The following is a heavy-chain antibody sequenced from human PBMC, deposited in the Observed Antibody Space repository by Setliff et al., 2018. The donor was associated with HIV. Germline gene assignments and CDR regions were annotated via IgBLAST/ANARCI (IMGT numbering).Heavy chain of an antibody. CDR2: IYSGGST. CDR1: GFSFSSYA. D-gene: IGHD6-19*01. Sequence: PGGSLRLSCAASGFSFSSYAMSWVRQAPGKGLEWVSVIYSGGSTYYADSVKGRFTISRDNSKNTLYLQMNSLRAEDTAVYYCAREVFSGWRIFDIWGHGTMVTVSS. J-gene: IGHJ3*02. CDR3: AREVFSGWRIFDI. V-gene: IGHV3-66*01.